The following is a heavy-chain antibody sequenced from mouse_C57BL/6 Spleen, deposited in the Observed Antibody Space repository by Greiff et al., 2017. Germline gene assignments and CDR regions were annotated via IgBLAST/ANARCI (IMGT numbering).Heavy chain of an antibody. V-gene: IGHV10-1*01. CDR1: GFCFITYA. Sequence: EAGGGLVQPNGSLNLSCAASGFCFITYAMIWVRQAPGKGLEWGARIRSKSNNYATYYAESVKDSFTISSDESESMLYLQMNNLKTEDTVMYYCRRQGLPYWYFDVWGTGTTVTVAS. CDR2: IRSKSNNYAT. D-gene: IGHD3-1*01. J-gene: IGHJ1*03. CDR3: RRQGLPYWYFDV.